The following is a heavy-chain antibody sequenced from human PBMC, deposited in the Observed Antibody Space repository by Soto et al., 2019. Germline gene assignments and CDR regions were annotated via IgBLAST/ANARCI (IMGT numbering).Heavy chain of an antibody. J-gene: IGHJ4*02. CDR1: GNSVSANSAG. D-gene: IGHD1-1*01. CDR3: ARNSWNAPPAFDF. V-gene: IGHV6-1*01. Sequence: SQTLSLSCVISGNSVSANSAGGNCIRQPPSRGLEWLGRTYYRSKWNNDYAASVKGRITVNPDTSKNQFSLQLNSVTPEDTGVYYCARNSWNAPPAFDFWGQGIQVTVSS. CDR2: TYYRSKWNN.